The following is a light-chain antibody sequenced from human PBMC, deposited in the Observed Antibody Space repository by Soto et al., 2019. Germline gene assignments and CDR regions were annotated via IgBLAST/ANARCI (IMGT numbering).Light chain of an antibody. V-gene: IGLV2-14*01. Sequence: QSALTQPASVSGSPGQSITIACTGTSSDVGRYNYVSWYQQHPGRAPRLIVYEVINRPAGVSNRFSGSKSGNTASLTISGLHAADEAAYYCCSYTRSSTLLFGGGTKLTVL. CDR1: SSDVGRYNY. CDR3: CSYTRSSTLL. CDR2: EVI. J-gene: IGLJ2*01.